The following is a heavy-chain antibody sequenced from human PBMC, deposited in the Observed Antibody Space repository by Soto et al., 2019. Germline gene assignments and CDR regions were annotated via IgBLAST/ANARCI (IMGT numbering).Heavy chain of an antibody. V-gene: IGHV3-30*18. CDR1: GFTVSSYG. J-gene: IGHJ4*02. D-gene: IGHD2-15*01. CDR3: AKDWVYCSGGSCYPYFDY. CDR2: ISYDGSNK. Sequence: PGSSLRLSCAASGFTVSSYGMHWVLQAPGTGLEWVAVISYDGSNKYYADSVKGLFTISRDNSKNTLYLQMNSLRAEDTAVYYCAKDWVYCSGGSCYPYFDYWGQGTLVTVSS.